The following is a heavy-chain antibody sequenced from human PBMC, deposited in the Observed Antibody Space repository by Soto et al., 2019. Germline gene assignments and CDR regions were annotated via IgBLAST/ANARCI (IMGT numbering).Heavy chain of an antibody. D-gene: IGHD3-9*01. J-gene: IGHJ6*02. CDR3: ARDRHTGDWLLLDSSYYYYGMDA. CDR2: ISSSSSYI. CDR1: GFTFSSYT. V-gene: IGHV3-21*01. Sequence: GGSLRLSCAASGFTFSSYTMNWVRQAPGKGLEMVSSISSSSSYIYYADSVKGRFTISRDNAKNSLYLQVNSLRADDTAVYYCARDRHTGDWLLLDSSYYYYGMDAWGQGTTVTVSS.